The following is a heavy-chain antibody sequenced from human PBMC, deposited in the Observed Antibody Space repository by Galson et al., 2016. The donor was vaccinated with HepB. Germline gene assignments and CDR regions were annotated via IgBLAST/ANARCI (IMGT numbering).Heavy chain of an antibody. J-gene: IGHJ3*01. D-gene: IGHD5-18*01. V-gene: IGHV1-3*01. CDR2: VSAGNNNT. CDR3: ASTWIQLWSEGGAFYV. Sequence: SVKVSCKASGYTVISNAIHWVRQAPGQGPEWMGWVSAGNNNTKYSQRFQGRVTITRGASASTVYMELSSLRSEDTAMYYCASTWIQLWSEGGAFYVWGQGTMVTVSS. CDR1: GYTVISNA.